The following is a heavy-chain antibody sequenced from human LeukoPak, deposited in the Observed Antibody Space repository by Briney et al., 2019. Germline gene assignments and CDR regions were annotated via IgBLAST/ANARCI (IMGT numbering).Heavy chain of an antibody. CDR2: IYPGDSDT. Sequence: KPGESLKISCKGSGYSFTSYWIGWVRQMPGKGLEWMGIIYPGDSDTRYSPSFQSQVTISADKSISTAYLQWSSLKASDTAMYYCARLPYYYDSSGYYYIDYWGQGTLVTVSS. V-gene: IGHV5-51*03. CDR1: GYSFTSYW. J-gene: IGHJ4*02. D-gene: IGHD3-22*01. CDR3: ARLPYYYDSSGYYYIDY.